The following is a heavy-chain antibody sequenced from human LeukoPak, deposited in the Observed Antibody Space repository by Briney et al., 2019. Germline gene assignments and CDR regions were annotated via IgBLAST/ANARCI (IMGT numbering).Heavy chain of an antibody. CDR3: ARLKYCTNGVCYAGFDY. D-gene: IGHD2-8*01. Sequence: ASVKVSCKASGYTFTSYAMHWVRQAPGQRLEWMGWINAGNGNTKYSQKFQGRVTITRDTSADTAYMELSSLRSEDTAVYYCARLKYCTNGVCYAGFDYWGQGTLVTVSS. CDR1: GYTFTSYA. J-gene: IGHJ4*02. CDR2: INAGNGNT. V-gene: IGHV1-3*01.